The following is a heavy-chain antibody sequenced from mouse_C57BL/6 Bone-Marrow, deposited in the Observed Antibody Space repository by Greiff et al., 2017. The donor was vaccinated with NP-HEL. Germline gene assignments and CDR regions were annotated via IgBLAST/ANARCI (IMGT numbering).Heavy chain of an antibody. V-gene: IGHV5-16*01. Sequence: VMLVESEGGLVQPGSSMKLSCTASGFTFSDYYMAWVRQVPEKGLEWVANINYDGSSTYYLDSLKSRFIISRDNAKNILYLQMSSLKSEDTATYYCARDRDFSYWYFDVWGTGTTVTVSS. J-gene: IGHJ1*03. D-gene: IGHD3-1*01. CDR2: INYDGSST. CDR3: ARDRDFSYWYFDV. CDR1: GFTFSDYY.